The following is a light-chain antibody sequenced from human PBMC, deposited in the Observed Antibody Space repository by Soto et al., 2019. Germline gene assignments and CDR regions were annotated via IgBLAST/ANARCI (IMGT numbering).Light chain of an antibody. CDR2: GNS. CDR3: QSYDSSLSGWV. J-gene: IGLJ3*02. V-gene: IGLV1-40*01. Sequence: QSVLTQPPSVSGAPGQRVTISCTGSSSNIGAGYDVHWYQQLPGTAPKLLIYGNSNRPSGVPDRFSGSKSGTSASLAITGLQAEDEADYDCQSYDSSLSGWVSGGGTKLTVL. CDR1: SSNIGAGYD.